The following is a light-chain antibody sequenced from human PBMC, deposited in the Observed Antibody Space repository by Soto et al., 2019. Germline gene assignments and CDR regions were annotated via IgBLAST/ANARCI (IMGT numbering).Light chain of an antibody. CDR1: QSISSW. J-gene: IGKJ4*01. Sequence: DIQMTQSPSTLSASVGDRVTITCRASQSISSWLAWYQQKPGKAPKLLIYDASSLESGVPSRFSGSGSGTEFNLTISSLQPDDFATYYCQQYNSYSGTFGGGTKVEIK. CDR2: DAS. CDR3: QQYNSYSGT. V-gene: IGKV1-5*01.